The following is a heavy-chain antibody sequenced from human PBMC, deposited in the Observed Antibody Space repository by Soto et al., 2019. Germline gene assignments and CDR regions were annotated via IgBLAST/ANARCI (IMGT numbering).Heavy chain of an antibody. CDR3: AKNPHLEWFYYYGMDV. CDR1: GFTFSSYG. CDR2: ISYDGSNK. V-gene: IGHV3-30*18. D-gene: IGHD3-3*01. J-gene: IGHJ6*02. Sequence: HPGGSLRLSCAASGFTFSSYGMHWVRQAPGKGLEWVAVISYDGSNKYYADSVKGRFTISRDNSKNTLYLQMNSLRAEDTAVYYCAKNPHLEWFYYYGMDVWGQGTTVTVSS.